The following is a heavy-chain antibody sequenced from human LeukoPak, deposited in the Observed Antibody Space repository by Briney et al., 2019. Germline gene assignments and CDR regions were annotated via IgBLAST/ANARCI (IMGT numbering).Heavy chain of an antibody. CDR1: GYTFTSYY. J-gene: IGHJ2*01. V-gene: IGHV1-46*01. D-gene: IGHD1-26*01. CDR2: INPSGGST. Sequence: ASVKVSCKPSGYTFTSYYMHWVRQDPGQGLEWMGIINPSGGSTSYAQKFQGRVTMTRDMSPITVSMELGSQSSDGPAVYCCAGAEGATVWYFDLWGRGTLVTVSS. CDR3: AGAEGATVWYFDL.